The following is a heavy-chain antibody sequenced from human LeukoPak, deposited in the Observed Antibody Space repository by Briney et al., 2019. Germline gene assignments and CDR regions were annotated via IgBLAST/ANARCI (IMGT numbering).Heavy chain of an antibody. CDR2: TYYRSKWYN. D-gene: IGHD3-10*01. J-gene: IGHJ3*01. CDR3: ARERISMVRGAGDTFDV. V-gene: IGHV6-1*01. Sequence: SQTLSLTCAISGDSVSSNSAAWNWIRQSPSRGLEWLGRTYYRSKWYNDYAVSVKSRITINPDTSKNQFSLQLNPVTPEDTAVYYCARERISMVRGAGDTFDVWGQGTRVTVSS. CDR1: GDSVSSNSAA.